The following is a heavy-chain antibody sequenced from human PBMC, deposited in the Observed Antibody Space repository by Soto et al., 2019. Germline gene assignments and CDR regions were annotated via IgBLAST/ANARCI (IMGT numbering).Heavy chain of an antibody. CDR3: ARDGGYCSSTSCYFDRFDP. D-gene: IGHD2-2*01. Sequence: GGSLRLSCAASGFTFSSYWMHWVRQAPGKGLVWVSRINSDGSSTSYADSVKGRFTISRDNAKNTLYLQMNSLRAEDTAVYYCARDGGYCSSTSCYFDRFDPWGQGILVTVSS. J-gene: IGHJ5*02. CDR1: GFTFSSYW. V-gene: IGHV3-74*01. CDR2: INSDGSST.